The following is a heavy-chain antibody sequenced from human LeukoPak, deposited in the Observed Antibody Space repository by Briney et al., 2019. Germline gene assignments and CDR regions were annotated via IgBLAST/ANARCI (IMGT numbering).Heavy chain of an antibody. Sequence: GGSLRLSCAASGFTFSSYATSWVRQAPGKGLEWVSAISGSGGSTYYADSVKGRFTISRDNSKNTLYLQMNSLRAEDTAVYYCAKGYCSSTSCYSRFDYWGQGTLVTVSS. D-gene: IGHD2-2*02. CDR1: GFTFSSYA. CDR2: ISGSGGST. V-gene: IGHV3-23*01. J-gene: IGHJ4*02. CDR3: AKGYCSSTSCYSRFDY.